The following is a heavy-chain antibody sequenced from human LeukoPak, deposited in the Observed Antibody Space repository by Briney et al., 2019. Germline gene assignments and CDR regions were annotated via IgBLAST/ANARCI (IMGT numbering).Heavy chain of an antibody. CDR1: GDIVSSTSAA. V-gene: IGHV6-1*01. J-gene: IGHJ4*02. CDR3: ARGVTYSFDY. Sequence: SQTLSLTCAISGDIVSSTSAAWNWIRQSPSRGLEWLGGTYYRSQWYNEYAASVISRITINSDTSKNHFSLQLNSVTPGDTAVYYCARGVTYSFDYWGQGTLVTVSS. D-gene: IGHD2-21*02. CDR2: TYYRSQWYN.